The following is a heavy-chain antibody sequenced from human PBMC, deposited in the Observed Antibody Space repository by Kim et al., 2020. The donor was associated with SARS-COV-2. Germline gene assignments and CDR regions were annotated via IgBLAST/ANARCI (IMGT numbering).Heavy chain of an antibody. V-gene: IGHV3-11*06. CDR1: GFTFSDYY. Sequence: GGSLRLSCAASGFTFSDYYMSWIRQAPGKGLEWVSYISSSSSYTNYADSVKGRFTISRDNAKNSLYLQMYSLRAEDTAVYYCARDSYVVVTAIPAYYFDYWGQGTLVTVSS. D-gene: IGHD2-21*02. J-gene: IGHJ4*02. CDR2: ISSSSSYT. CDR3: ARDSYVVVTAIPAYYFDY.